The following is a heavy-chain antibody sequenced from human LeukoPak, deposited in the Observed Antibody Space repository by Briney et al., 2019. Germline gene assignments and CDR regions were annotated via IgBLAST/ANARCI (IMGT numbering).Heavy chain of an antibody. Sequence: ASVKVSCKASGYTFTGYYMHWVRQAPGQGLEWMGWINPNSGDTNYAQKFQGRVTMTRDTSISTAYMELSRLRSDDTAVYYCARGYSSAWYTPEDYWGQGTLVTVSS. CDR2: INPNSGDT. V-gene: IGHV1-2*02. CDR3: ARGYSSAWYTPEDY. CDR1: GYTFTGYY. D-gene: IGHD6-19*01. J-gene: IGHJ4*02.